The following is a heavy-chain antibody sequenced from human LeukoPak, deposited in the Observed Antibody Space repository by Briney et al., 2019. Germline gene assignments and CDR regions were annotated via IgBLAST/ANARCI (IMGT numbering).Heavy chain of an antibody. CDR3: AKNLVGNTARDRGLVYFDY. CDR1: GFSFSNAW. V-gene: IGHV3-23*01. J-gene: IGHJ4*02. Sequence: GGSLRLSCAASGFSFSNAWMTWVRQAPGKGLEWVSAISGSGGSTYYADSVKGRFTISRDNSKNTLYLQMNSLRAEDTAVYYCAKNLVGNTARDRGLVYFDYWGKEPRVTVSS. D-gene: IGHD5-18*01. CDR2: ISGSGGST.